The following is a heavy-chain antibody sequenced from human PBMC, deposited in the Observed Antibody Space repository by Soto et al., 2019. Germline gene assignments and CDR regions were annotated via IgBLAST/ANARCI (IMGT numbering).Heavy chain of an antibody. CDR2: INHSGST. V-gene: IGHV4-34*01. D-gene: IGHD2-2*01. CDR1: GGSFSGYY. CDR3: ARGRSCRSTSCYRLLMDV. Sequence: QVQLQQWGAGLLKPSETLSLTCAVYGGSFSGYYWSWIRQPPGKGLEWIGEINHSGSTNYNPSLKSRVTISVDTSKNQFSLKLSSVTAADTAVYYCARGRSCRSTSCYRLLMDVWGKGNTVTVSS. J-gene: IGHJ6*04.